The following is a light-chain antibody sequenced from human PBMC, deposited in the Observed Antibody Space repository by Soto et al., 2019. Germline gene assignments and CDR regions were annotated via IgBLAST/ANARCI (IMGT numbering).Light chain of an antibody. Sequence: ASGAWSPGACSTLSGPGNSRDVGGYNFVSWYQQHPGKAPKLMIYDVSNRPSGVSNRFSGSKSGNTASLTISGLQADDEGDYYCSSYTSSSTLYVFGTGTKVTVL. CDR1: SRDVGGYNF. CDR3: SSYTSSSTLYV. V-gene: IGLV2-14*01. CDR2: DVS. J-gene: IGLJ1*01.